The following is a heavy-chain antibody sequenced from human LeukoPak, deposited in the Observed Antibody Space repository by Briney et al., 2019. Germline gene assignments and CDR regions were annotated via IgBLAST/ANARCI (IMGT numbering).Heavy chain of an antibody. CDR1: GFTFSSYA. Sequence: GGSLRLSCAASGFTFSSYAIHWVRQAPGKGLEWVAVISYDGSNKYYADSVKGRFTISRDNSKNTLYLQMNSLRAEDTAVYYCAKTGMLRRVGYLDVWGKGTAVIVSS. J-gene: IGHJ6*04. D-gene: IGHD1-1*01. CDR2: ISYDGSNK. V-gene: IGHV3-30*18. CDR3: AKTGMLRRVGYLDV.